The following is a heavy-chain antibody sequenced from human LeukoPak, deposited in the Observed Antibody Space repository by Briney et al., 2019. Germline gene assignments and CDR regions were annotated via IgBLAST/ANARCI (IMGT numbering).Heavy chain of an antibody. Sequence: SETLSLTCTVSGGSISSSSYYWGWIRQPPGKGLEWIGSIYYSGSTYYNPSLKSRVTISVDTPKNQFSLKLSSVTAADTAVYYCASPIVGATTAVDYWGQGTLVTVSS. V-gene: IGHV4-39*01. J-gene: IGHJ4*02. D-gene: IGHD1-26*01. CDR3: ASPIVGATTAVDY. CDR2: IYYSGST. CDR1: GGSISSSSYY.